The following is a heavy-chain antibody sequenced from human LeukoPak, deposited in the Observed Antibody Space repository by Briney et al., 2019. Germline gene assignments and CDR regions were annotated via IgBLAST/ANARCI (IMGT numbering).Heavy chain of an antibody. D-gene: IGHD3-10*01. CDR1: GGTFSGYY. CDR2: ITHSGSS. CDR3: ARAARLRDYGSESSHSPGYDF. V-gene: IGHV4-34*01. J-gene: IGHJ4*02. Sequence: SETLSLTCAVYGGTFSGYYWTWFRQSPGKGLEWIGEITHSGSSNYNPSLKSRVTISVDTSENQFSLKLGSVTAADTAVYYCARAARLRDYGSESSHSPGYDFWGQGTLSPSPQ.